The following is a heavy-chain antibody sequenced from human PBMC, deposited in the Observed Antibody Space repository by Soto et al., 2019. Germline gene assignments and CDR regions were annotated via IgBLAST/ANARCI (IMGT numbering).Heavy chain of an antibody. Sequence: PSETLSLTCTVSGGSMSSYYWNWFRQPPGKRLEWIGYINYSGSSNYNPSRKSRVTMSIDTSRNQFSLKLNSVTAADTAVYYCARLPGYASGWFDYWSRGTQVTVSS. CDR2: INYSGSS. V-gene: IGHV4-59*01. CDR1: GGSMSSYY. J-gene: IGHJ4*02. CDR3: ARLPGYASGWFDY. D-gene: IGHD6-19*01.